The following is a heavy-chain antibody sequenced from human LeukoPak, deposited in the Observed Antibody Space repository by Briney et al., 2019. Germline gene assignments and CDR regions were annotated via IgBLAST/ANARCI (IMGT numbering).Heavy chain of an antibody. V-gene: IGHV4-59*08. J-gene: IGHJ4*02. CDR1: GGSISSYY. CDR3: ARHYSSSWYNYFDY. D-gene: IGHD6-13*01. CDR2: IYYSGST. Sequence: SETLSLTCTVSGGSISSYYWSWIRQPPGKGLEWIGYIYYSGSTNYNPSLKSRVTISVDTSKNQFSLKLSSVTAADTAVYYCARHYSSSWYNYFDYWGQGTLVTVSS.